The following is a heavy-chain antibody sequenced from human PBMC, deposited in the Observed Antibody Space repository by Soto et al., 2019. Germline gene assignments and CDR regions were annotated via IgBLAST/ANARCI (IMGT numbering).Heavy chain of an antibody. D-gene: IGHD2-8*01. Sequence: EAQMLESGGGLVQPGGSLRLSCAASGFTFSSYAMSWVRQAPGKGLDWVSAISGSDGSTYYADAVKGRFTISRDNSKNTLYLQMNSLRAEDTAVYYCAKGPGMYSDFDSWGQGTLVTVSS. CDR3: AKGPGMYSDFDS. CDR1: GFTFSSYA. J-gene: IGHJ4*02. CDR2: ISGSDGST. V-gene: IGHV3-23*01.